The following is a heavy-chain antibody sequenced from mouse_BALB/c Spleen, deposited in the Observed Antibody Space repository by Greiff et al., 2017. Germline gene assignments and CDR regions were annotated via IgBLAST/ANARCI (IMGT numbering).Heavy chain of an antibody. V-gene: IGHV2-9*02. CDR1: GFSLTSYG. CDR3: ARDGGNYDPFAY. CDR2: MWAGGST. Sequence: QVQLKESGPGLVAPSQSLSITCTVSGFSLTSYGVHWVRQPPGKGLEWLGVMWAGGSTNYNSALMSRLSISKDNSKSQVFLKMNSLQTDDTVMYYCARDGGNYDPFAYWGQGTLVTVSA. D-gene: IGHD2-1*01. J-gene: IGHJ3*01.